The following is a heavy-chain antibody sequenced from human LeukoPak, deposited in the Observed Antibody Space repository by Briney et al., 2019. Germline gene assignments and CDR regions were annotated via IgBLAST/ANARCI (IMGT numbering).Heavy chain of an antibody. J-gene: IGHJ4*02. V-gene: IGHV7-4-1*02. D-gene: IGHD3-22*01. CDR2: INTNTGNP. CDR1: GYTFTSYA. CDR3: ARGPKDWGVTMIVVELDY. Sequence: GASVKVSCKASGYTFTSYAMNWVRQAPGQGLERMGWINTNTGNPTYAQGFTGRFVFSLDTSVSTAYLQISSLKAEDTAVYYCARGPKDWGVTMIVVELDYWGQGTLVTVSS.